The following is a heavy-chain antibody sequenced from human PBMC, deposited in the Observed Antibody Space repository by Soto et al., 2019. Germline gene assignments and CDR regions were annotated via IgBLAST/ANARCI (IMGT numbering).Heavy chain of an antibody. V-gene: IGHV1-69*06. CDR1: GGMFHSSA. J-gene: IGHJ4*02. CDR2: IIPMYGSA. CDR3: SRSPEVGVRGAY. D-gene: IGHD3-16*01. Sequence: QVQLVQSGAEVKKPASSVKVSCKASGGMFHSSAINWVRQAPGQGLEWMGGIIPMYGSAKYAQRFQGRVTITADTSATTAYMEVSSLTSEDTAVYFCSRSPEVGVRGAYWGQGTLVTVSS.